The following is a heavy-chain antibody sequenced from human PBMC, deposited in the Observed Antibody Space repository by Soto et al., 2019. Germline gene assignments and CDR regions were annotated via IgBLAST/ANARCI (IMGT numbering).Heavy chain of an antibody. V-gene: IGHV1-3*01. D-gene: IGHD3-10*01. CDR3: AREGRSGTYYTGSFDH. Sequence: ASVKVSCKPSGYNFTNYAIHWVRQAPGQRLEWMGWINVGNGNTKFSQKFQSRVSFTREISASTAYMELSSLRSEDTAVYYCAREGRSGTYYTGSFDHWGQGTLVTVSS. CDR1: GYNFTNYA. CDR2: INVGNGNT. J-gene: IGHJ5*02.